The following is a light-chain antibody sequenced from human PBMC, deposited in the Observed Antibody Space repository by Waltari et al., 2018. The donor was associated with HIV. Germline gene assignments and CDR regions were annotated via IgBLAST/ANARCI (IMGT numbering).Light chain of an antibody. V-gene: IGLV1-47*01. Sequence: QSVLTHPPSASGTPGQPVPISCSGSNPNIGSNYVYWFQQFPGTAPRLLIYKNDQRPSGVPDRFSGSKSGTSASLAISWLRSEDEADYYCAAWDNSLGAWLFGGGAKLTVL. CDR2: KND. J-gene: IGLJ3*02. CDR3: AAWDNSLGAWL. CDR1: NPNIGSNY.